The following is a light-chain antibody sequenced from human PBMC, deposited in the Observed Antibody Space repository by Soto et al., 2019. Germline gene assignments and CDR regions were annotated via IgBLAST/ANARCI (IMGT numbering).Light chain of an antibody. CDR3: HQYGSSPIT. CDR2: GPS. J-gene: IGKJ5*01. CDR1: QSVSSSY. V-gene: IGKV3-20*01. Sequence: EIVLTQSAGSLSLSPGEIATFSCRASQSVSSSYLAWYQHKPGQAPRLLIYGPSSRATGVPDRFRGSGSGTEFTLTISRLEPEDFAVYYCHQYGSSPITFGQGTRLDIK.